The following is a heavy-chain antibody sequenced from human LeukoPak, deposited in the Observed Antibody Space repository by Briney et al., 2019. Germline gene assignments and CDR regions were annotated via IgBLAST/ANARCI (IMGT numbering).Heavy chain of an antibody. J-gene: IGHJ2*01. CDR3: AKDTYDILTGYYDAWWYFDL. Sequence: GRSLRLSWAAAGFTFSSSAMHWVRLAPGKGLEWVAFILYVGSKKSYADSVKGRFTISRDNSKNTLYLQMNSLRAEDTAVYYCAKDTYDILTGYYDAWWYFDLWGRGTLVTVSS. D-gene: IGHD3-9*01. V-gene: IGHV3-30-3*02. CDR2: ILYVGSKK. CDR1: GFTFSSSA.